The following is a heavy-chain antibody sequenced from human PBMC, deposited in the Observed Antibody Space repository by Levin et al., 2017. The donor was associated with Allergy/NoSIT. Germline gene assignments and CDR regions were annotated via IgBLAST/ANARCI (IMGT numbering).Heavy chain of an antibody. V-gene: IGHV3-11*03. CDR2: ISGETTYT. D-gene: IGHD4-17*01. CDR1: GFTFSDYY. J-gene: IGHJ4*02. CDR3: ARHDFGDFSYFDY. Sequence: PGGSLRLSCAASGFTFSDYYMSWIRQAPGKGLEWVSYISGETTYTDYADSVKGRFTISRDNAKTSLSLQMHSLRAADPAVYYCARHDFGDFSYFDYWGQGILVTVSS.